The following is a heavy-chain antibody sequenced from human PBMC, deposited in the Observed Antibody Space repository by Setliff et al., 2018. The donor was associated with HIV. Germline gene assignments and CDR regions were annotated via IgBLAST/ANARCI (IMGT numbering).Heavy chain of an antibody. CDR3: ASNLLLGYPHY. D-gene: IGHD2-8*01. Sequence: SETLSLTCTVSGGSISSSSYYWGWIRQPPGKGLEWIGRIYTSGSTNYNPSLKSRVTISVDTSKNQFSLKLSSVTAADTAVYYCASNLLLGYPHYWGQGTLVTVSS. V-gene: IGHV4-61*02. CDR2: IYTSGST. CDR1: GGSISSSSYY. J-gene: IGHJ4*02.